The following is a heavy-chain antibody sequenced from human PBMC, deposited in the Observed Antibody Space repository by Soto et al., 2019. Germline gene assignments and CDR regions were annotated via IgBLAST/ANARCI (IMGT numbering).Heavy chain of an antibody. V-gene: IGHV1-3*01. D-gene: IGHD3-3*01. CDR3: TTLSITIFGVVLMDV. CDR1: GYTFTSYA. CDR2: INAGNGNT. J-gene: IGHJ6*02. Sequence: ASVKVSCTASGYTFTSYAMHWVRQAPGQRLEWMGWINAGNGNTKYSQKFQGRVTITRDTSASTAYMELSSLRSEDTAVYYCTTLSITIFGVVLMDVWGQGTTVTVSS.